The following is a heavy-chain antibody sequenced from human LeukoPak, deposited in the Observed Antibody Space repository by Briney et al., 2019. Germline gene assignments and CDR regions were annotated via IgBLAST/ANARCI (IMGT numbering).Heavy chain of an antibody. J-gene: IGHJ3*02. CDR3: ARAIYDSSGYYYAFDI. Sequence: ASVKVSCKASGYTFTSYYMHWVRQAPGQGLEWMGIINPSGGSTSYAQKFQGRVTMTRDTSTSTVYMELSSLRSEDTAVYYCARAIYDSSGYYYAFDIWGQGTVVTVSS. CDR2: INPSGGST. D-gene: IGHD3-22*01. V-gene: IGHV1-46*03. CDR1: GYTFTSYY.